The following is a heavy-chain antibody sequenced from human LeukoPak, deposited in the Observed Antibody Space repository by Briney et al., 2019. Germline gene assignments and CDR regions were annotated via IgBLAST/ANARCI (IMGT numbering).Heavy chain of an antibody. V-gene: IGHV4-39*01. J-gene: IGHJ4*02. CDR3: ARRGSIATGAFTY. Sequence: PSETLSLTCSVSGGSISRSSYYWGWTRQPPGKGLEWIGSIYYSGSTYYNPSLKSRVTISVDTSRNQFSLKLGSVTAAGTAVYYCARRGSIATGAFTYWGQGTLVTVSS. CDR2: IYYSGST. D-gene: IGHD1-26*01. CDR1: GGSISRSSYY.